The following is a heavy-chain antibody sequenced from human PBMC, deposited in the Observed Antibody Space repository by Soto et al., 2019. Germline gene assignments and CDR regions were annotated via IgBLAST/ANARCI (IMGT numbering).Heavy chain of an antibody. CDR3: ARARGDFDYYFDH. CDR1: GGSISSGGYS. CDR2: IYHSGST. J-gene: IGHJ4*02. D-gene: IGHD4-17*01. Sequence: SETLSLTCAVSGGSISSGGYSWSWIRQPPGKGLEWIGYIYHSGSTYSNPPRKSRVTISLDRSKNQFSLKLSSVTAADTAVYYCARARGDFDYYFDHWGQGTLVTVSS. V-gene: IGHV4-30-2*01.